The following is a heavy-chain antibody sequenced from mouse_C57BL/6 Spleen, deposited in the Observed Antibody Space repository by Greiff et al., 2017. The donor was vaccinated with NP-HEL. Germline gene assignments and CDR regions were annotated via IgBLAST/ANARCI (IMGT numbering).Heavy chain of an antibody. J-gene: IGHJ3*01. D-gene: IGHD2-4*01. CDR1: GYAFSSSW. V-gene: IGHV1-82*01. Sequence: VKLVESGPELVKPGASVKISCKASGYAFSSSWMNWVKQRPGKGLEWIGRIYPGDGDTNYNGKFKGKATLTADKSSSTAYMQLSSLTSEDSAVYFCARQAYDYDVWFAYWGQGTLVTVSA. CDR2: IYPGDGDT. CDR3: ARQAYDYDVWFAY.